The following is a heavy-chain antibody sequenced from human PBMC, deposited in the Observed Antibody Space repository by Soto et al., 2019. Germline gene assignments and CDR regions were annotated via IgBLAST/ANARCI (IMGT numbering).Heavy chain of an antibody. CDR1: GFTFSSYW. D-gene: IGHD3-9*01. CDR3: ARPRGYDTLTGYPYYFDY. V-gene: IGHV3-7*01. CDR2: IKQDGSAK. J-gene: IGHJ4*02. Sequence: GGSLRLSCASSGFTFSSYWMIWVRHAPGKGLELVANIKQDGSAKYYVDSVKGRFSISRYNAKNSLYLQMDSLRAEDTAAYYSARPRGYDTLTGYPYYFDYWGQSTQVTVSS.